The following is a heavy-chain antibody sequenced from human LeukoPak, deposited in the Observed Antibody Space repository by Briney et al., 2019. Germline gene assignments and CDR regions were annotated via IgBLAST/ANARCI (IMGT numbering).Heavy chain of an antibody. D-gene: IGHD4-17*01. Sequence: SETLSLTCTVSGGSISGYYWSWIRQSPGKGLEWIGYIYYSGSTYYNPSLKSRITISIDTSKNQFSLKLSSVTAADTAVYYCARERAVTTYYYFDYWGQGTLVTVSS. J-gene: IGHJ4*02. CDR1: GGSISGYY. V-gene: IGHV4-59*01. CDR2: IYYSGST. CDR3: ARERAVTTYYYFDY.